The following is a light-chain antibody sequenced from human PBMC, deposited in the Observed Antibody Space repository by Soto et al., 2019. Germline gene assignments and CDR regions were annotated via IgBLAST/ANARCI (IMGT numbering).Light chain of an antibody. CDR1: QTISSGS. Sequence: EMVLTQSPGTLSLSPGERATLSCRASQTISSGSVAWYQQRPGQAPRLLIYGTSGRPTDIPDRFSGSGSGTDFTLTITSLEPEDVGVYYCQQYGSSPLDTFGQGTKVEIK. V-gene: IGKV3-20*01. J-gene: IGKJ2*01. CDR2: GTS. CDR3: QQYGSSPLDT.